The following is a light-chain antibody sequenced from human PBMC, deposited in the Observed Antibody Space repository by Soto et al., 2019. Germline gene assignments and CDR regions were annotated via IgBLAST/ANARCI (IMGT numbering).Light chain of an antibody. J-gene: IGKJ4*01. CDR3: QQRSNWPLT. CDR2: DTS. Sequence: LSWYQHNPGQPPRLLIDDTSARATSVAALCSGSGSGTVFILTISSLEHEDFAVYCCQQRSNWPLTFGGGTKVDI. V-gene: IGKV3-11*01.